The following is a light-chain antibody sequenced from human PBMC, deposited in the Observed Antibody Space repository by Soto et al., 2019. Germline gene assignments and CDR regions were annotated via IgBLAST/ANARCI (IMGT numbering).Light chain of an antibody. CDR3: QKYNSAPQT. V-gene: IGKV1-27*01. J-gene: IGKJ1*01. CDR2: AGS. Sequence: DIQMTQSPSSLSASVGDRVTITCRASQDISNYLAWYQQKPEKVPKLLIYAGSTLQSGVPSQFSGSGSGTDFTLTISSLQPEDFATYYCQKYNSAPQTFGQGTKVDIK. CDR1: QDISNY.